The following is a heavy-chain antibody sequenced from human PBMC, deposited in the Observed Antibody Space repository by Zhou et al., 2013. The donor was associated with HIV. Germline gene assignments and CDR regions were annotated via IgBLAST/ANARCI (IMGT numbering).Heavy chain of an antibody. D-gene: IGHD3-10*01. J-gene: IGHJ6*03. CDR3: ATVRGDYDSGSHRYYYYYMDV. CDR1: GYTLTELS. CDR2: FDPEDGKT. Sequence: QDQLVQSGAEVKKPGASVKVSCKVSGYTLTELSIHWVRQAPGKGLEWMGGFDPEDGKTIYAQEFQGRVTMTEDTSSDTAYMELTSLRSEDTAVYYCATVRGDYDSGSHRYYYYYMDVWGKGTTVTVSS. V-gene: IGHV1-24*01.